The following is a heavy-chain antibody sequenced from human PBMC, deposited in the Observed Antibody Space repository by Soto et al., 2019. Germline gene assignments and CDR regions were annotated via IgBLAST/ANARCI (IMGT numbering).Heavy chain of an antibody. CDR3: AREVAADGTFREDVFDI. CDR1: GGTFSNYA. D-gene: IGHD6-25*01. J-gene: IGHJ3*02. CDR2: IIPIFGTT. Sequence: QVQLVQSGAEVKKPGSSVKVSCKASGGTFSNYAFNWVRQAPGQGLEWMGRIIPIFGTTNYAQNFQGRVTITADNSXIXAYRELSSLKYDDTAVYYCAREVAADGTFREDVFDIWGQGTMVTVSS. V-gene: IGHV1-69*14.